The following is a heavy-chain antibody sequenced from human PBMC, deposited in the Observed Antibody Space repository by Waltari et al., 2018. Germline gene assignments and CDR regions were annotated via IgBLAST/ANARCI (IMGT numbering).Heavy chain of an antibody. CDR1: GGSFSGYY. CDR3: ARGKGAVVPAASDAFDI. D-gene: IGHD2-2*01. V-gene: IGHV4-34*01. CDR2: INHSGST. J-gene: IGHJ3*02. Sequence: QVQLQQWGAGLLKPSETLSLTCAVYGGSFSGYYWSWIRQPPGKGLEWIGEINHSGSTNYNPSLKSRVTRSVDTSKNQFSLKLSSVTAADTAVYYCARGKGAVVPAASDAFDIWGQGTMVTVSS.